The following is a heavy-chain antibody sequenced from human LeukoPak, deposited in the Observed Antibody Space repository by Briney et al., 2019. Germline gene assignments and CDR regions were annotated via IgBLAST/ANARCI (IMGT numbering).Heavy chain of an antibody. V-gene: IGHV4-4*07. D-gene: IGHD3-22*01. CDR1: GGSISSHY. CDR2: MYVSGTIYSAGST. Sequence: SETLSLTCSVSGGSISSHYWTWMRQSAGKGLEWIGRMYVSGTIYSAGSTNYNPSFKSRVTMSEDMSKNQLSLKLSSVTAADTAVYYCARHGVQIVVGPDAFDIWGQGTMVTVSS. J-gene: IGHJ3*02. CDR3: ARHGVQIVVGPDAFDI.